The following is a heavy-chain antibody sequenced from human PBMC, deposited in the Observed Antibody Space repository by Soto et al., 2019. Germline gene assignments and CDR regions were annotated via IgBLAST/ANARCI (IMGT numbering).Heavy chain of an antibody. CDR3: AKDRASTGDRPRFDP. Sequence: PGGSLRLSCAASGFTFSSYAMSWVRQAPGKGLEWVSSISGSGGSTYYADSVKGRFSISKDNSKNTLYLQMNGLRTEDTAVYYCAKDRASTGDRPRFDPWGQGTLVTVSS. D-gene: IGHD4-4*01. J-gene: IGHJ5*02. CDR2: ISGSGGST. CDR1: GFTFSSYA. V-gene: IGHV3-23*01.